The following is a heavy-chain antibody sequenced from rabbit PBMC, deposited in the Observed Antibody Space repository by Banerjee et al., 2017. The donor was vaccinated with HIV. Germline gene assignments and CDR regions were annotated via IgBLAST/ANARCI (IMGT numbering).Heavy chain of an antibody. J-gene: IGHJ3*01. CDR1: EFTISGNYY. CDR3: ARDLAGVTGWNFGL. Sequence: QQLEESGGDLVKPGASLTLTCTASEFTISGNYYMCWVRQAPGKGPEWIGYINYDASIYYATWAKGRFTISKTSSTTVTLRMTSLTAADTATYFCARDLAGVTGWNFGLWGQGTLVTVS. CDR2: INYDASI. D-gene: IGHD4-1*01. V-gene: IGHV1S40*01.